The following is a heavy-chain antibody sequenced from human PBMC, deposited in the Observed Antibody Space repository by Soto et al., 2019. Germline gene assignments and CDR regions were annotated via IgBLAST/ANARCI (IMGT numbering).Heavy chain of an antibody. D-gene: IGHD3-10*01. J-gene: IGHJ1*01. V-gene: IGHV3-74*01. CDR3: AKGVLWFGELSP. CDR2: IYSDGSST. Sequence: GGSLRLSCAASGFTFSSYWMHWVRQAPGKGLVWVSRIYSDGSSTSYADSVKGRFTTSRDNAKNTLYLQMNSLRAEDTAVYYCAKGVLWFGELSPRGQGIVVTVSS. CDR1: GFTFSSYW.